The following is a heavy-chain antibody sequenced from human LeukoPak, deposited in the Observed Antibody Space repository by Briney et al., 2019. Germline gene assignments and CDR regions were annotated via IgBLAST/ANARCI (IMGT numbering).Heavy chain of an antibody. CDR1: GYTFTDYY. D-gene: IGHD6-13*01. CDR2: ISPDTGGT. J-gene: IGHJ4*02. CDR3: ARAYSSTWSDFDY. Sequence: ASVKVSCKASGYTFTDYYVHWVRQGPGQGLEWMGRISPDTGGTNYAQKFQGRVTMTRDTSISTAHMEVSRLRSDDTAVYYCARAYSSTWSDFDYWGQGTLVTVSS. V-gene: IGHV1-2*06.